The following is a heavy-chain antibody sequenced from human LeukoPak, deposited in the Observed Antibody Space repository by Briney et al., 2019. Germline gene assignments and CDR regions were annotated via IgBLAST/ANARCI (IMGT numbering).Heavy chain of an antibody. CDR1: GFTFTTYW. D-gene: IGHD2-2*01. V-gene: IGHV3-7*01. CDR2: IKQDGTEK. J-gene: IGHJ3*02. CDR3: ARVKGGGYCSSTSCPSDAFDI. Sequence: GGSLRLSCAASGFTFTTYWMSWVRQAPGKGLEWVANIKQDGTEKYYVDSVKGRFTISRDNAKHSLYLQMNSLRAEDTAVYYCARVKGGGYCSSTSCPSDAFDIWGQGTMVTVSS.